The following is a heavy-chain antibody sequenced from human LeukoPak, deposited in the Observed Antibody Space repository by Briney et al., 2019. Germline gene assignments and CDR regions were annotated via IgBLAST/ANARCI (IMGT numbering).Heavy chain of an antibody. V-gene: IGHV3-11*01. CDR2: INSSGSIT. CDR3: AKDSSGGSSSWGDYFDY. J-gene: IGHJ4*02. CDR1: GFIFSDYY. D-gene: IGHD6-13*01. Sequence: GGSLRLSCRASGFIFSDYYLSWIRQTPGKGLEWLSYINSSGSITDYADSVKGRFTISRDNSKNTLYLQMNSLRAEDTAVYYCAKDSSGGSSSWGDYFDYWGQGTLVTVSS.